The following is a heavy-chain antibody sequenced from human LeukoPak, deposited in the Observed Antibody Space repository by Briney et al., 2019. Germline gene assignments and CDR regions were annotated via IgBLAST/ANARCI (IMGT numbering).Heavy chain of an antibody. CDR2: ISAYNGNT. V-gene: IGHV1-18*04. J-gene: IGHJ4*02. Sequence: ASVKVSCKPSGYTFTAYYVHWMRQAPGQGLEWMGWISAYNGNTNYAQKLQGRVTMTTDTSTSTAYMELRSLRSDDTAVYYCARYEMATIFNWGQGTLVTVSS. D-gene: IGHD5-24*01. CDR1: GYTFTAYY. CDR3: ARYEMATIFN.